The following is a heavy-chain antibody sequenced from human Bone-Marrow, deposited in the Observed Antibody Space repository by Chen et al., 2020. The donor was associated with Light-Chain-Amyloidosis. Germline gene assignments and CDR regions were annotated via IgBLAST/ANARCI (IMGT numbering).Heavy chain of an antibody. V-gene: IGHV5-51*01. J-gene: IGHJ4*02. CDR3: ARRRDGYNFDY. D-gene: IGHD5-12*01. CDR1: AYTSPNYW. Sequence: EVQLEQSGPEVKKPGESLKISCKGSAYTSPNYWIGWVRQMPGKGLEWMGVIYPDDSDARYSPSFEGQVTISAHKSITTAYLQWRSLKASDTAMYYCARRRDGYNFDYWGQGTLVTVS. CDR2: IYPDDSDA.